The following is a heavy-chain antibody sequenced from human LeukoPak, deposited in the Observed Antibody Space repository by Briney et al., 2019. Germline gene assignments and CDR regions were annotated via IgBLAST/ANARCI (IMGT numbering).Heavy chain of an antibody. CDR2: IYYSGST. D-gene: IGHD5-18*01. V-gene: IGHV4-31*03. CDR3: ARFTVDTAMLYYFDY. J-gene: IGHJ4*02. Sequence: SQTLSLTCTVSGGSISSGGYYWSWIRQHPGTGLEWIGYIYYSGSTYYNPSLKSRVTISVDTSKNQFSLKLSSVTAADTAVYYCARFTVDTAMLYYFDYWGQGTLVTVSS. CDR1: GGSISSGGYY.